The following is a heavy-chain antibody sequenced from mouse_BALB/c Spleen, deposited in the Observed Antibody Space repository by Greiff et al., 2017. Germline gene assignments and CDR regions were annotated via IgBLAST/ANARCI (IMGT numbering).Heavy chain of an antibody. Sequence: DVQLVESGGGLVQPGGSRKLSCAASGFTFSSFGMHWVRQAPEKGLEWVAYISSGSSTIYYADTVKGRFTISRDNPKNTLFLQMTSLRSEDTAMYYCARGYFAYWGQGTLVTVSA. CDR1: GFTFSSFG. V-gene: IGHV5-17*02. J-gene: IGHJ3*01. CDR3: ARGYFAY. D-gene: IGHD2-2*01. CDR2: ISSGSSTI.